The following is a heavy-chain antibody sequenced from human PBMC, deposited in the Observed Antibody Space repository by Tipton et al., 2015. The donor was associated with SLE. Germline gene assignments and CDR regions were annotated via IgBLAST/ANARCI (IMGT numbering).Heavy chain of an antibody. J-gene: IGHJ4*02. V-gene: IGHV4-61*01. CDR1: GGSVSSGSYY. D-gene: IGHD6-19*01. CDR2: IYYSGST. Sequence: TLSLTCTVSGGSVSSGSYYWSWIRQPPGKGLEWIGYIYYSGSTHYNPSLKSRVTISVDTSNYQFSLKLSSVTAADTAVYYCARGPEQWLVNPHYFDYWGQGTLVTVSS. CDR3: ARGPEQWLVNPHYFDY.